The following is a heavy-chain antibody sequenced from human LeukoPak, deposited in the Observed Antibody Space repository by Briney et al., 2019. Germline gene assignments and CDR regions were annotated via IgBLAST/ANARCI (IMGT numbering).Heavy chain of an antibody. Sequence: PGGSLRLSCAASGFSFTTDWMSWVRQAPGQGLEWVANINQDGNEKYYVDSVKGRFTMSRDNAKNSLYLQMNSLRADDTAVYYCARTKSQAFDYYNYMDVWGKGTTVTVSS. CDR1: GFSFTTDW. V-gene: IGHV3-7*01. CDR2: INQDGNEK. J-gene: IGHJ6*03. CDR3: ARTKSQAFDYYNYMDV.